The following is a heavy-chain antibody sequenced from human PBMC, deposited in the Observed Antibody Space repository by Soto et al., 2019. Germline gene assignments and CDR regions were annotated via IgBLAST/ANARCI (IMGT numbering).Heavy chain of an antibody. Sequence: PGGSLRLSCAASGFTFSTYWMSWVRQTPGKELEWVADITADGNRTCYADSVEDRFTISRDNSKKTLFLQMKSLRTEDTAIYHCAKRDYYDSATFSPLFESWGQGVLVTVSS. CDR1: GFTFSTYW. V-gene: IGHV3-7*05. CDR3: AKRDYYDSATFSPLFES. CDR2: ITADGNRT. J-gene: IGHJ4*02. D-gene: IGHD3-22*01.